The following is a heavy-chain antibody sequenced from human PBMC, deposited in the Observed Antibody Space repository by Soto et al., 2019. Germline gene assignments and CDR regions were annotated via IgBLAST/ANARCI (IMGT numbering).Heavy chain of an antibody. D-gene: IGHD3-16*01. J-gene: IGHJ4*02. CDR2: IYYSGST. CDR3: ALRLGDPGRLYFDY. CDR1: GGSISSGGYY. V-gene: IGHV4-31*03. Sequence: SETLSLTCTVSGGSISSGGYYWSWIRQHPGKGLEWIGYIYYSGSTYYNPSLKSRVTISVDTSKNQFSLKLSSVTAADTAVYFCALRLGDPGRLYFDYWGQGTLVTVSS.